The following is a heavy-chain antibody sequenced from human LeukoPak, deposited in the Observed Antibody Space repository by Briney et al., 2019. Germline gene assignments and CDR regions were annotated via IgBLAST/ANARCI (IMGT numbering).Heavy chain of an antibody. Sequence: GGSLRLSCAASGFTFSSYAMHWVRQAPGKGLEWVAVISYDGSNKYYADSVKGRFTISRDNSKNTLYLQMNSLRAEDTAVYYCARGATYAYYFRGQGILVTVSS. V-gene: IGHV3-30-3*01. CDR2: ISYDGSNK. J-gene: IGHJ4*02. D-gene: IGHD2/OR15-2a*01. CDR3: ARGATYAYYF. CDR1: GFTFSSYA.